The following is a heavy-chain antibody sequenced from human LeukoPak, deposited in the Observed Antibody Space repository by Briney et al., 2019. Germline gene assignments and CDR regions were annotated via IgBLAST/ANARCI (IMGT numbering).Heavy chain of an antibody. CDR1: GFTFSSYA. CDR3: AKGKDFHFYYYMDV. D-gene: IGHD3-3*01. Sequence: QPGGSLRLSCAASGFTFSSYAMSWVRQAPGKGLEWVSAISGSGGSTYYADSVKGRFTISRDNSRNTLYLQMNSLRAEDTAVYYCAKGKDFHFYYYMDVWGKGTTVTVSS. V-gene: IGHV3-23*01. J-gene: IGHJ6*03. CDR2: ISGSGGST.